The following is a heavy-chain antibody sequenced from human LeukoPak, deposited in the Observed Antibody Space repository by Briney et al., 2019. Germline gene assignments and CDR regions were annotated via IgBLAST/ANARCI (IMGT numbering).Heavy chain of an antibody. CDR2: IRSKANSYAT. D-gene: IGHD5-24*01. CDR1: GFTFSGST. J-gene: IGHJ6*02. Sequence: GGSLTLSCAASGFTFSGSTMHWVRQASGKGLEWVGRIRSKANSYATAYAASVKGRFTISRDDSKNTAFLQMNSLKAEDTAVYYCTRGGHNNYYDGMDVWGQGTTVIVSS. CDR3: TRGGHNNYYDGMDV. V-gene: IGHV3-73*01.